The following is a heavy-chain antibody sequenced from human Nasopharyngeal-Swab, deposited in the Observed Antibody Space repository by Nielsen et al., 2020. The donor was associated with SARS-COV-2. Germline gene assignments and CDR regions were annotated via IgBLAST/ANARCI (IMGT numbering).Heavy chain of an antibody. CDR3: ARDHAVRGADY. CDR1: GGSISSYF. J-gene: IGHJ4*02. V-gene: IGHV4-4*07. Sequence: SETLSLTCTVSGGSISSYFWSWIRQPAGKGLEWIGRIYTTGSTNYNPSLKSRVTMSVDTSKNQFSLKLSSVTAADTAVYYCARDHAVRGADYWGQGTLVNVSS. D-gene: IGHD3-10*01. CDR2: IYTTGST.